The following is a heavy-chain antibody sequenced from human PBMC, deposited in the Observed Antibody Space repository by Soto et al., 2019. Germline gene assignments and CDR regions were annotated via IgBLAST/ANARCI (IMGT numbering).Heavy chain of an antibody. J-gene: IGHJ4*02. CDR3: AHRLGSGWIYYFDY. CDR2: IYWDDDK. CDR1: GFSLSTSGVG. Sequence: QITLKESGPTLVKPTQTLTLTCTFSGFSLSTSGVGVGWIRQPPGKALEWLALIYWDDDKRYSPSLKSRITITKDTSKNQVVLTMTNMDPVDTATYYCAHRLGSGWIYYFDYWGQGTLVTVSS. D-gene: IGHD6-19*01. V-gene: IGHV2-5*02.